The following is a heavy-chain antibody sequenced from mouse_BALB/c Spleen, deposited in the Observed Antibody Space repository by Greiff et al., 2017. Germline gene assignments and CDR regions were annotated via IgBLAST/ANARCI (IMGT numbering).Heavy chain of an antibody. Sequence: VKVVESGPGLVAPSQSLSITCTVSGFSLTSYGVHWVRQPPGKGLEWLGVIWAGGSTNYNSALMSRLSISKDNSKSQVFLKMNSLQTDDTAMYYCARGGLLPYFDYWGQGTTLTVSS. J-gene: IGHJ2*01. CDR2: IWAGGST. D-gene: IGHD2-3*01. CDR3: ARGGLLPYFDY. V-gene: IGHV2-9*02. CDR1: GFSLTSYG.